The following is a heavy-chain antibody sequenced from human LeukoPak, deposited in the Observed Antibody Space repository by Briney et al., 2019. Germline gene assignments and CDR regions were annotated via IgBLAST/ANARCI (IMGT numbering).Heavy chain of an antibody. Sequence: GGSLRLSCAASGFTFSSYAMSWVRQAPGKGLEWVSAITSSGGSTYYVDSVKGRFTISRDNSKNTLYLQVNSLRAEDTAVYYCAKRYYYDNSGLWDSWGQGTLVTVSS. V-gene: IGHV3-23*01. D-gene: IGHD3-22*01. CDR3: AKRYYYDNSGLWDS. CDR1: GFTFSSYA. CDR2: ITSSGGST. J-gene: IGHJ4*02.